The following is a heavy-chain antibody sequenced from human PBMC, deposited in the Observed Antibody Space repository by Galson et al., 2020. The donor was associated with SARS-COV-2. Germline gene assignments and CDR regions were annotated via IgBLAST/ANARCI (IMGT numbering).Heavy chain of an antibody. Sequence: TGGSLRLSCVVSGFTFSSYGMHWVRQAPGKGLEWVAVISYDGRNEYYADSVKGRFTISRDNSKNTLYLQMDSLKAEDTGVHYCAKIFDYESSGYYPSTDYWGQGTLVSVSS. CDR1: GFTFSSYG. CDR2: ISYDGRNE. CDR3: AKIFDYESSGYYPSTDY. D-gene: IGHD3-22*01. V-gene: IGHV3-30*18. J-gene: IGHJ4*02.